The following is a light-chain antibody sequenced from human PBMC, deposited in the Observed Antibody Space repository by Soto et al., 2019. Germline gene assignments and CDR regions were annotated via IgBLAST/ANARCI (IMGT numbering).Light chain of an antibody. Sequence: DIQMTQSPSSLSASVGDRVTITCRASQGISNYLAWYQQKPGKVPKLLIYAASTLQSGVPSRFSCSGSGTDFTLTISSLQPEDVATYYRQEYNSAPQCTFGPGTNVHIK. CDR2: AAS. CDR3: QEYNSAPQCT. CDR1: QGISNY. V-gene: IGKV1-27*01. J-gene: IGKJ3*01.